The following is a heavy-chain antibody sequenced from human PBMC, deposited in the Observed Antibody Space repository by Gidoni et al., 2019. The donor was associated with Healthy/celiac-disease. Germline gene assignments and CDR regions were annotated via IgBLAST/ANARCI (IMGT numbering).Heavy chain of an antibody. J-gene: IGHJ4*02. CDR2: IYSGGST. CDR1: GFTVSSNY. Sequence: EVQLVESGGGLVQPGGSLRLSCAASGFTVSSNYMSWVRQAPGKGLECVSVIYSGGSTYYADSVKGRFTISRDNSKNTLYLQMNSLRAEDTAVYYCARGGYCSSTSCYPGPPYYFDYWGQGTLVTVSS. CDR3: ARGGYCSSTSCYPGPPYYFDY. D-gene: IGHD2-2*01. V-gene: IGHV3-66*01.